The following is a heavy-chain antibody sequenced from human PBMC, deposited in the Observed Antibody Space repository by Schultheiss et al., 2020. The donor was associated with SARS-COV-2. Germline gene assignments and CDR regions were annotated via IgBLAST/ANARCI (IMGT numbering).Heavy chain of an antibody. Sequence: GGSLRLSCAASGFTFSSYAMSWVRQAPGKGLEWVSSISSSSSYIYYADSVKGRFTISRDNAKNSLYLQMNSLRAEDTAVYYCARDRITGTGLFLDAFDIWGQGTMVTVSS. V-gene: IGHV3-21*01. CDR3: ARDRITGTGLFLDAFDI. CDR2: ISSSSSYI. CDR1: GFTFSSYA. D-gene: IGHD1-7*01. J-gene: IGHJ3*02.